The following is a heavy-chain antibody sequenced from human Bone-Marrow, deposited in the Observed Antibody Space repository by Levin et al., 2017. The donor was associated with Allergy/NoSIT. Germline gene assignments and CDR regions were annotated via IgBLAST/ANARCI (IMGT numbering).Heavy chain of an antibody. CDR3: AKTNRYSGSYNYFDY. V-gene: IGHV3-23*01. CDR1: GFTFSSYA. D-gene: IGHD1-26*01. J-gene: IGHJ4*02. Sequence: PGGSLRLSCAASGFTFSSYAMSWVRQAPGKGLEWVSAISGSGGSTYYADSVKGRFTISRDNSKNTLYLQMNSLRAEDTAVYYCAKTNRYSGSYNYFDYWGQGTLVTVSS. CDR2: ISGSGGST.